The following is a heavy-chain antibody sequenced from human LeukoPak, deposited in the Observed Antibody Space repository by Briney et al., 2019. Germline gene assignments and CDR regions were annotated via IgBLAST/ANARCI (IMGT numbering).Heavy chain of an antibody. CDR1: GFTVGSDY. CDR3: ARDFTASASTY. Sequence: GGSLRLSCAASGFTVGSDYMSWVRQAPGKGLEWVSVIHSGGSTNYADSVKGRFTISRDTSKNTLYLQMNSLRAEDTAVYYCARDFTASASTYRGQGILVTVSS. J-gene: IGHJ4*02. CDR2: IHSGGST. D-gene: IGHD2-2*01. V-gene: IGHV3-66*01.